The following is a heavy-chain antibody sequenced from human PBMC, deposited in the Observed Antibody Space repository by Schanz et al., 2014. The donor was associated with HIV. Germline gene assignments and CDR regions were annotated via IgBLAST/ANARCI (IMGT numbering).Heavy chain of an antibody. CDR1: GYTFTNYD. CDR2: IIPIFGTA. J-gene: IGHJ4*02. CDR3: ATNQYTLLPFDH. Sequence: QVQLVQSGAEVKKPGASVKVSCKTSGYTFTNYDINWVRKASGQGFEWMGGIIPIFGTANYARKFQGRVTITADESTSTAYMEVSSVRSEDTAVYYCATNQYTLLPFDHWGQGTLVTVSS. V-gene: IGHV1-69*01. D-gene: IGHD2-2*02.